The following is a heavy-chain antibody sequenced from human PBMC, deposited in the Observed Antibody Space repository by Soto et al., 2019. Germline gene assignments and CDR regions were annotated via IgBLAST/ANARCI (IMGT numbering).Heavy chain of an antibody. Sequence: GGSLRLSCAASGFTFSSYGMHWVRQAPGKGLEWVAVISYDGSNKYYADSVKGRFTISRDNSKNTVYLQMNSLRAEDTAVYYCANDLSVGSPPYYYYGMEVWGQGTTVTVSS. CDR2: ISYDGSNK. D-gene: IGHD1-26*01. CDR3: ANDLSVGSPPYYYYGMEV. V-gene: IGHV3-30*18. CDR1: GFTFSSYG. J-gene: IGHJ6*02.